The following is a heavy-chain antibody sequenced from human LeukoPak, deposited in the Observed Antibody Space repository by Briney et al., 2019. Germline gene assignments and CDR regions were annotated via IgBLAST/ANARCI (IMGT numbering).Heavy chain of an antibody. V-gene: IGHV3-21*01. D-gene: IGHD3-16*01. Sequence: PGGSLRLSCAASGFTFSSHEMNWVRQAPGKGLEWVSSISSSSSYIYYADSVKGRFTISRDNAKNSLYLQMNSLRAEDTAVYYCAAQGGLDYWGQGTLVTVSS. CDR1: GFTFSSHE. CDR3: AAQGGLDY. CDR2: ISSSSSYI. J-gene: IGHJ4*02.